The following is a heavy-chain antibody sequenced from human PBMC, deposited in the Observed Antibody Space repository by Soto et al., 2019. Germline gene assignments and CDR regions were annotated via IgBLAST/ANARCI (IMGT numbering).Heavy chain of an antibody. CDR3: AGGGGWVGEASFDS. CDR2: INAGNGRE. Sequence: QVQLEQSGAEVKKPGASVKVSCKTSGYTFTSYTLHWVRQAPGQGLEWMGWINAGNGREKYSQRSQDRVSLPPAKPPAPAYMELRSPRSEDRAMYFWAGGGGWVGEASFDSWGQGTLVTVSS. D-gene: IGHD3-10*01. CDR1: GYTFTSYT. J-gene: IGHJ4*02. V-gene: IGHV1-3*01.